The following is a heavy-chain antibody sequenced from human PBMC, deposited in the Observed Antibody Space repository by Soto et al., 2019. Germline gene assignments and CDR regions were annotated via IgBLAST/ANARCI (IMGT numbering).Heavy chain of an antibody. D-gene: IGHD6-13*01. J-gene: IGHJ6*03. V-gene: IGHV4-59*01. CDR1: GGSISSYY. Sequence: QVQLQESGPGLVKPSETLSLTCTVSGGSISSYYWSWIRQPPGKGLEWIGYIYYSGSTNYNPSLKSRVTISVDTSKNQFSLKLSSVTAADTAVYYCARELQYSSSWVPYYMDVWGKGTTVTVSS. CDR2: IYYSGST. CDR3: ARELQYSSSWVPYYMDV.